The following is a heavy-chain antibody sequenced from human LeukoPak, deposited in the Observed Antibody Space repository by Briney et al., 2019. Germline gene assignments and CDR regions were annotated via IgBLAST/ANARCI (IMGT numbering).Heavy chain of an antibody. Sequence: GSLRLSCAASGFTFSSYAMSWVRQAPGKGLEWIGSIFYRGSTYYNPSLKSRVTISVDTSKNQFSLKLSSVTAADTAVYYCARHVRKRGIAVAGTPGWFDPWGQGTLVTVSS. CDR1: GFTFSSYA. V-gene: IGHV4-39*01. CDR3: ARHVRKRGIAVAGTPGWFDP. J-gene: IGHJ5*02. CDR2: IFYRGST. D-gene: IGHD6-19*01.